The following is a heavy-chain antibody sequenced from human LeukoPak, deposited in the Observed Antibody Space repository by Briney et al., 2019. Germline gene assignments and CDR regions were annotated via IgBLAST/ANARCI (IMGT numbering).Heavy chain of an antibody. Sequence: ASVKVSCKASGGTFSSYAISWVRQAPGQGLEWMGGIIPIFGTANYAQKFQGRVTITADESTSTAYMELSSLRSEDTAVYYCARAMTYYYDSSGDRPYYYFDYWGQGTLVTVSS. V-gene: IGHV1-69*13. CDR2: IIPIFGTA. CDR1: GGTFSSYA. J-gene: IGHJ4*02. D-gene: IGHD3-22*01. CDR3: ARAMTYYYDSSGDRPYYYFDY.